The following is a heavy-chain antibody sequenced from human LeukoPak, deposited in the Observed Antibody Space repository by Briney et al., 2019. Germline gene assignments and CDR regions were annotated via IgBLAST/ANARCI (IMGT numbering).Heavy chain of an antibody. Sequence: SETLSLTCTVSGGSISGSFWSWIRQPPGKGLELIGYIYYSGSTYYNPSLKSRVTISVDTSKNQFSLKLSSVTAADTAVYYCARKVYNGYAPFDYWGQGTLVTVSS. CDR3: ARKVYNGYAPFDY. CDR1: GGSISGSF. CDR2: IYYSGST. D-gene: IGHD5-12*01. J-gene: IGHJ4*02. V-gene: IGHV4-30-4*01.